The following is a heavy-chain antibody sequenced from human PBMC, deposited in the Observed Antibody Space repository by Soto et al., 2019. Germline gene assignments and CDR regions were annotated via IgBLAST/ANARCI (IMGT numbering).Heavy chain of an antibody. Sequence: GESLKISCAASGFTFSSYWMSWVRQAPGKGLEWVANIKQDGSEKYYVDSVKGRFTISRDNAKNSLYLQMNSLRAEDTAVYFCARDRGQERASDILTGYYDYWGQGTLVTVSS. CDR2: IKQDGSEK. CDR1: GFTFSSYW. J-gene: IGHJ4*02. CDR3: ARDRGQERASDILTGYYDY. D-gene: IGHD3-9*01. V-gene: IGHV3-7*01.